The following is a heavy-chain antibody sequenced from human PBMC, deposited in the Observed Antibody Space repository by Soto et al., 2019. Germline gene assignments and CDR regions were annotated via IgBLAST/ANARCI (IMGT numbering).Heavy chain of an antibody. Sequence: QVQLVQSGAEVKKPGASARVSCRSSGYIFTSNYVHWVRQAPGQGLEWMEMINPSGGGTIYAQKFQGRVTMSRDTSTSTVYMERSSLKFEDTAVYYCARRGSSGYYFDYWGQGTLVTASS. J-gene: IGHJ4*02. CDR1: GYIFTSNY. CDR2: INPSGGGT. D-gene: IGHD3-22*01. V-gene: IGHV1-46*01. CDR3: ARRGSSGYYFDY.